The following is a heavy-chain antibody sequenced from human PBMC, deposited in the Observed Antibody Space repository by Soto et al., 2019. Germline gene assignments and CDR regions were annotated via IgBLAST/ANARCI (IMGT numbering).Heavy chain of an antibody. CDR2: IYPGDSDT. CDR3: ARPIGTAAARFNWVDH. D-gene: IGHD6-13*01. V-gene: IGHV5-51*01. Sequence: PGESLKISCKGSGYSFTSYWIGWVRQMPGKGLEWMGIIYPGDSDTRYSPSFQGQVTISADKSISTAYLQWSSLKASDTAMYYCARPIGTAAARFNWVDHWGHGTLVTVSS. CDR1: GYSFTSYW. J-gene: IGHJ5*02.